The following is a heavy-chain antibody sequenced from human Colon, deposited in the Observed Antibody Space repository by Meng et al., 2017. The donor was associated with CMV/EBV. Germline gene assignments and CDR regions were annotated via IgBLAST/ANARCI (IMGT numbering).Heavy chain of an antibody. CDR2: IDPKSGGT. CDR3: ARSEFWNSFYKHVDFDS. V-gene: IGHV1-2*02. D-gene: IGHD3/OR15-3a*01. J-gene: IGHJ4*02. Sequence: ASVKVSCKSSGYTFTDYYIHWVRQAPGQGLEWMGWIDPKSGGTKYPQAFQGRVTMSSDTSMTTAYLYISGLRSDDTAIYYCARSEFWNSFYKHVDFDSWGQGTLVTVSS. CDR1: GYTFTDYY.